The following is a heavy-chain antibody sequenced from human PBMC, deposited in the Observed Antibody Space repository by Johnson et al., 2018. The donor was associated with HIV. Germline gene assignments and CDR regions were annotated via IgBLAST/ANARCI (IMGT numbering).Heavy chain of an antibody. CDR2: IYSGGST. J-gene: IGHJ3*01. CDR3: ARDLRNSGWSNGFDV. D-gene: IGHD6-19*01. CDR1: GFTVTSDY. V-gene: IGHV3-66*01. Sequence: VQLVESGGGVVQPGGSLRLSCAASGFTVTSDYMSWVRQAPGKGLEWVSIIYSGGSTYYADSVKGRFTISRDNSKNTLYLQMNSLRAEDTALYYCARDLRNSGWSNGFDVWGQGTMVTVSS.